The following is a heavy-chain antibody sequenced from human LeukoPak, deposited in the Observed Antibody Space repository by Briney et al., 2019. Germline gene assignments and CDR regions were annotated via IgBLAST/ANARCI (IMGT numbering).Heavy chain of an antibody. J-gene: IGHJ4*02. CDR2: IYYSGST. CDR3: ARGVTSSWYDYYFNS. V-gene: IGHV4-59*01. CDR1: GGSISSYY. Sequence: SETLSLTCTVSGGSISSYYWSWIRQPPGKGLEWIGYIYYSGSTNYNPSLKSRVTISVDTSKNQFSLKLSSVTAADTAVYYCARGVTSSWYDYYFNSWGRGPLVTVSS. D-gene: IGHD6-13*01.